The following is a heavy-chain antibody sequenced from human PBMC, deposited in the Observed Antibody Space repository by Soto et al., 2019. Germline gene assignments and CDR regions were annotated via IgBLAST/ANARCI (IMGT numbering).Heavy chain of an antibody. D-gene: IGHD2-21*02. CDR2: ISAYNGNT. J-gene: IGHJ3*02. V-gene: IGHV1-18*04. CDR3: ARDLDLAYCGGDCYCQAFDI. Sequence: ASVKVSCKASGYTFTSYGISWVRQAPGQGLEWMGWISAYNGNTNYAQKLQGRVTMTTDTSASTAYMELRSVRSDDTAVYYCARDLDLAYCGGDCYCQAFDIWRQGTMVTV. CDR1: GYTFTSYG.